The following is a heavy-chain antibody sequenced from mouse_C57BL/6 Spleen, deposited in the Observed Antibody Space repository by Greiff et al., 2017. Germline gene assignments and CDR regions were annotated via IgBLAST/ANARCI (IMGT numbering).Heavy chain of an antibody. Sequence: EVKLVESGGGLVKPGGSLTLSCAASGFTFSSYAMSWVRQTPEKRLEWVATISDGGSYTYYPDNVKGRFTISRDNAKNNLYLQMSHLKSEDTAMYYCARDGDYDDDRSPYAMDYWGQGTSVTVSS. J-gene: IGHJ4*01. CDR1: GFTFSSYA. D-gene: IGHD2-4*01. CDR3: ARDGDYDDDRSPYAMDY. V-gene: IGHV5-4*01. CDR2: ISDGGSYT.